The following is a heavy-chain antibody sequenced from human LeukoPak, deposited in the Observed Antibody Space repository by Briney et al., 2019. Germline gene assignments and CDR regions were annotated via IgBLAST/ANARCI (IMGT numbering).Heavy chain of an antibody. CDR3: ARGLRYYYDSDSADY. CDR1: AYTFTSYD. CDR2: MNPNSGNT. V-gene: IGHV1-8*03. J-gene: IGHJ4*02. Sequence: ASVKVSCKASAYTFTSYDINWVRQATGQGLEWMGWMNPNSGNTGYAQKFQGRVTITRNTSISTAYMELSSLRSEDTAVYYCARGLRYYYDSDSADYWGQGTLVTVSS. D-gene: IGHD3-22*01.